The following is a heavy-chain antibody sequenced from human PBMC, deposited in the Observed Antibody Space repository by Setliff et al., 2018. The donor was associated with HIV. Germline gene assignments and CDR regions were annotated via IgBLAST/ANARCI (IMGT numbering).Heavy chain of an antibody. V-gene: IGHV4-34*01. Sequence: SETLSLTCAVYGGSLSAYYWSWIRQPPGKGLEWIGEINHSGSTNYNPSLKTRVTIMVDTSKNQFSLKLGSVTAADTAVYYCAREWSYGAFDTFDVWGQGTMVT. J-gene: IGHJ3*01. D-gene: IGHD5-18*01. CDR1: GGSLSAYY. CDR2: INHSGST. CDR3: AREWSYGAFDTFDV.